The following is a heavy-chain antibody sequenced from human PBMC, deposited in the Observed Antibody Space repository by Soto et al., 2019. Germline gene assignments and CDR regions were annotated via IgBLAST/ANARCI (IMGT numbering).Heavy chain of an antibody. CDR3: AHRPIVGAAI. CDR2: IFHSGST. CDR1: GGSISNSNW. V-gene: IGHV4-4*02. J-gene: IGHJ4*02. D-gene: IGHD1-26*01. Sequence: SETLSLTCAVFGGSISNSNWWTWVRQPPGKGRDWIGEIFHSGSTNYNSSLMGRVTISVDKANNQFSLKLSSVTAADTAVYYCAHRPIVGAAIWGQGTLVTVSS.